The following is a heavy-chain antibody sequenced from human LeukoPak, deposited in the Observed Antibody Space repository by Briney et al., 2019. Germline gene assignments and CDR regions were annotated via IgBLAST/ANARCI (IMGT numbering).Heavy chain of an antibody. CDR2: IYTTGST. CDR1: GGFISSYY. CDR3: ARGFESSGWRPTYYFDY. D-gene: IGHD6-19*01. J-gene: IGHJ4*02. Sequence: SETLSLTCTVSGGFISSYYCSWIRQPAGKGLEWIGHIYTTGSTNYKPSLKGRLTMSVDTSKNQFSLKLSSVTAADTAVYYCARGFESSGWRPTYYFDYWGQGTLVTVSS. V-gene: IGHV4-4*07.